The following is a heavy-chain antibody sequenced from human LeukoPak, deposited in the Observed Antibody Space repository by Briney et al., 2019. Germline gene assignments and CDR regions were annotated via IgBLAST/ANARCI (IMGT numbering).Heavy chain of an antibody. Sequence: GESLKISCKGSGYSFTSYWIGWVRQMTGKGLEWMGLIYPGDSDTRYSPSFQGQVTISADKSISTAYLQWSSLKASDTAMYYCARRLRYYYDSSGYYYDDAFDIWGQGTMVTVSS. CDR1: GYSFTSYW. CDR2: IYPGDSDT. CDR3: ARRLRYYYDSSGYYYDDAFDI. D-gene: IGHD3-22*01. J-gene: IGHJ3*02. V-gene: IGHV5-51*01.